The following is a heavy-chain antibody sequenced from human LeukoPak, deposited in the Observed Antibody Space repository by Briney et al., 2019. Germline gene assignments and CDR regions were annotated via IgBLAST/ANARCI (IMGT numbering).Heavy chain of an antibody. Sequence: GGSLRLSCAASGFTVSSNYMSWVRQAPGKGLEWVSVIYSGGTTYFEDSVKGRFSISRDNSRNTMYLQMNSLRVEDTAVYYCARRNGYMGFDYWGQGTLVTVSS. CDR2: IYSGGTT. CDR3: ARRNGYMGFDY. D-gene: IGHD1-1*01. V-gene: IGHV3-66*02. J-gene: IGHJ4*02. CDR1: GFTVSSNY.